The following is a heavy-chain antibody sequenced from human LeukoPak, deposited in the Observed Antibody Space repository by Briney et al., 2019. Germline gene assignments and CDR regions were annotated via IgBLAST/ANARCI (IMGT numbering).Heavy chain of an antibody. CDR3: ARSNWNYFRYYYYGMDV. Sequence: SQTLSLTCAISGDSVSSNSAAWNWIRQSPSRGLEWLGRTYYRSKWYYDYAVAVKSRISINPDTSKNQFSLQLSSVTPEDTAVYYCARSNWNYFRYYYYGMDVWGQGTTVTVSS. D-gene: IGHD1-7*01. CDR2: TYYRSKWYY. CDR1: GDSVSSNSAA. V-gene: IGHV6-1*01. J-gene: IGHJ6*02.